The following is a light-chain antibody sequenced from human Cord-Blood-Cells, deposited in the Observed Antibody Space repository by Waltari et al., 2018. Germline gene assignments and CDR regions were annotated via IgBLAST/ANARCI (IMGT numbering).Light chain of an antibody. CDR1: SSDVGSYNL. V-gene: IGLV2-23*01. CDR2: EGS. Sequence: QSALTQPASVSGSPGQSITISCTGTSSDVGSYNLFSWYQQHPGKAPKLMIYEGSKRPAGVSNRFSGSKSGNTASLTISGRQAEDEADYYCCSYAGSSTWVFGGGTKLTVL. J-gene: IGLJ3*02. CDR3: CSYAGSSTWV.